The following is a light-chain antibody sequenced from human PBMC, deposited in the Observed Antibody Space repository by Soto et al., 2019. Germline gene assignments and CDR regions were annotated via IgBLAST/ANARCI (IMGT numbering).Light chain of an antibody. J-gene: IGKJ1*01. V-gene: IGKV3-11*01. CDR2: DAS. CDR1: QSISNY. CDR3: QLRSNWPPTWK. Sequence: EIVLTQSPATLSLSPGERATLSCRASQSISNYLAWYQHKPGQAPWLLIYDASTRATGIPARFSGSGSGTHFTLTISSLEPEDFAVYFCQLRSNWPPTWKFGQGTKVEAK.